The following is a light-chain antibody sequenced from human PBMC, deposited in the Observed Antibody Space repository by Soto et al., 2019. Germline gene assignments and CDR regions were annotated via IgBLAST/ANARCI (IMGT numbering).Light chain of an antibody. J-gene: IGKJ4*01. CDR3: QQYNNWPLT. CDR2: GAS. Sequence: EIVMTQSPATLSVSPGERATLSCTASQSVSSNLAWYQQKPGQGPRLLIYGASTRATGVPARFKGSGSGTEFTLTISSLQSEDFAVYYCQQYNNWPLTFGGGTKVEIK. CDR1: QSVSSN. V-gene: IGKV3-15*01.